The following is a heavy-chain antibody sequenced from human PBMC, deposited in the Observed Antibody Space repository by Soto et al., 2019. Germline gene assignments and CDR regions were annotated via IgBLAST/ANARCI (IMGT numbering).Heavy chain of an antibody. D-gene: IGHD2-15*01. CDR1: GFTFSSYG. V-gene: IGHV3-30*18. J-gene: IGHJ4*02. CDR2: ISYDGSNK. CDR3: AKDVCSGGSCYPGTLDY. Sequence: LRLSCAASGFTFSSYGMHWVRQAPGKGLEWVAFISYDGSNKNYVESVKGRFTISRDNSKNTLYLQMNSLRADDTAVCYCAKDVCSGGSCYPGTLDYWGQGTLVTVSS.